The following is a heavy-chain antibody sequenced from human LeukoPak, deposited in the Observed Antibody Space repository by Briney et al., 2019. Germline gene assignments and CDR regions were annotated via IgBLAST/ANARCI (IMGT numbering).Heavy chain of an antibody. V-gene: IGHV3-43*01. CDR3: AKDIKYYYDSSGYFQH. J-gene: IGHJ1*01. CDR2: ISWDGGST. Sequence: GGSLRLSCAASGFTFDDYTMHWVRQAPGKGLEWVSLISWDGGSTYYADSVKGRFTISRDNAKNSLYLQMNSLRAEDTALYYCAKDIKYYYDSSGYFQHWGQGTLVTVSS. CDR1: GFTFDDYT. D-gene: IGHD3-22*01.